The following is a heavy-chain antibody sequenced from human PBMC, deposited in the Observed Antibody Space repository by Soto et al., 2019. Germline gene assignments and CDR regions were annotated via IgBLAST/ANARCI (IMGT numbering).Heavy chain of an antibody. D-gene: IGHD3-10*01. Sequence: QITLKESGPTLVKPTQTLTLTCAFSGFSLNTRGVGVGWIRQPPGKALEWLALLYWDNDKRYSPSLKSRLTNTKDTPKNHVVLMMTDMDPVDTATYFCAHNNYYGSGSVYWGQGTLVTVSS. CDR3: AHNNYYGSGSVY. J-gene: IGHJ4*02. V-gene: IGHV2-5*02. CDR2: LYWDNDK. CDR1: GFSLNTRGVG.